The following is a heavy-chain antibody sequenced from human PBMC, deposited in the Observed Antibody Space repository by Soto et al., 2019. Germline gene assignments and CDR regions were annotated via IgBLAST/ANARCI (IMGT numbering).Heavy chain of an antibody. D-gene: IGHD3-22*01. Sequence: QVQLVESGGGVVQPGRSLRLSCAASGFTFSSYGMHWVRQAPGKGLEWVAVISYDGSNKYYAYSVKGRFTISRDNSKNTLYLQMNSLRAEDTAVYYCATHLGYYDSSGYYASDAFEIWGQGTMVTVSS. V-gene: IGHV3-30*03. CDR2: ISYDGSNK. CDR1: GFTFSSYG. J-gene: IGHJ3*02. CDR3: ATHLGYYDSSGYYASDAFEI.